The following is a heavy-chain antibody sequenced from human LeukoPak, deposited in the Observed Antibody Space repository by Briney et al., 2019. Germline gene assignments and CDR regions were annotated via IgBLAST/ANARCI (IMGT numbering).Heavy chain of an antibody. J-gene: IGHJ4*02. Sequence: SVKVSCKASGGTFSSYAISWVRQAPGQGPEWMGGIIPIFGTENYAQKFQGRVTNTADESTSTAYMELSSLRSEDTAVYYCVRDYGDLFTATVHETYFDYWGQGTLVTVSS. D-gene: IGHD4-17*01. CDR1: GGTFSSYA. CDR2: IIPIFGTE. CDR3: VRDYGDLFTATVHETYFDY. V-gene: IGHV1-69*13.